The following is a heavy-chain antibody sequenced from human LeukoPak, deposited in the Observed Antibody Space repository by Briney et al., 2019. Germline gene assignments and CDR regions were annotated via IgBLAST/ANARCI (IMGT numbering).Heavy chain of an antibody. V-gene: IGHV3-74*01. CDR1: GFTFSSDW. CDR2: INPAGSST. Sequence: GGSLRLSCAASGFTFSSDWMHWVRQAPGQGLVWVSRINPAGSSTDYADSVKGRFTISRDNAMNTLYLHLNSLRAEDTAVYYCARGVRGSYGTDLWGQGTLVTVSS. D-gene: IGHD1-26*01. CDR3: ARGVRGSYGTDL. J-gene: IGHJ5*02.